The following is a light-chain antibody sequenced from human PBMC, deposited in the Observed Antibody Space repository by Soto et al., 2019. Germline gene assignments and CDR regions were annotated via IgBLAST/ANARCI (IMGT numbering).Light chain of an antibody. CDR2: DNN. V-gene: IGLV1-51*01. Sequence: QSVLTQPPSVSAAPGQKVTISCSGSSPNIGNNYVSWYQQLPGTAPKLLIYDNNERPSGIPDRFSGSKSGTSATLGITGLQTGDEADYYCGTWDSSLSAVVFGGGTKLTVL. CDR3: GTWDSSLSAVV. J-gene: IGLJ2*01. CDR1: SPNIGNNY.